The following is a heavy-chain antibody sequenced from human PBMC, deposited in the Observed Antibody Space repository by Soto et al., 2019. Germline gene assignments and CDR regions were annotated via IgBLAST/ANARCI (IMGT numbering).Heavy chain of an antibody. CDR3: AHAGDYDLLTFDH. D-gene: IGHD4-17*01. CDR1: GFSLSTSGVG. CDR2: IYWDDDK. V-gene: IGHV2-5*02. Sequence: SGPTLVNPTQTLTLTCTFSGFSLSTSGVGVGCIRQPPGKALEWLALIYWDDDKRYSPSLKDRLAISKDTSSNQVVLTITNIDPGDSATYFCAHAGDYDLLTFDHWGPGTLVTVSS. J-gene: IGHJ4*02.